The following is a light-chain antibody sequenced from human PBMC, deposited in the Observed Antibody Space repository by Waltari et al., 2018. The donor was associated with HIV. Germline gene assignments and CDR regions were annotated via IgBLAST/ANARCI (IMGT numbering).Light chain of an antibody. CDR3: AIWDGLNGWV. J-gene: IGLJ3*02. V-gene: IGLV1-44*01. CDR2: RNS. CDR1: YSNIGRRT. Sequence: QSVLTQPPSASGTPGQRVPISCSGRYSNIGRRTANVTWYRPPPGAAPKPLIYRNSQRPSGVPDRFSGSKSGTSASLAISAIQSEDEADYYCAIWDGLNGWVFGGGTRVTVL.